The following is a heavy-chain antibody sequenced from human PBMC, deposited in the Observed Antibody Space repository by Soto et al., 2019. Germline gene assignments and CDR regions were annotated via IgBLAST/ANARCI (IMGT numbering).Heavy chain of an antibody. CDR3: ARHRGYDYIWGSPWFDP. V-gene: IGHV4-39*01. Sequence: PWKTVYLTCTKYGSSISSSNYYWGWIRQPPGKGLEWIGSIYYSGSTYYNPSLKSRVTISVDTSKNQFSLKLSSVTAADTAVYYCARHRGYDYIWGSPWFDPGGQGTLVTVSS. J-gene: IGHJ5*02. D-gene: IGHD3-16*01. CDR2: IYYSGST. CDR1: GSSISSSNYY.